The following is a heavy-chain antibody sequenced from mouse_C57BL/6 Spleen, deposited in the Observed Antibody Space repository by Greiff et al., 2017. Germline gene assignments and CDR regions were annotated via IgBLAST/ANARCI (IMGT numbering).Heavy chain of an antibody. CDR1: GYTFTSYW. D-gene: IGHD1-1*01. CDR3: AKSYYYHGRMYYFDY. V-gene: IGHV1-69*01. CDR2: IDPSDSYT. J-gene: IGHJ2*01. Sequence: QVQLQQPGAELVMPGASVKLSCKASGYTFTSYWMHWVKQRPGQGLEWIGEIDPSDSYTNYNQKFKGKSTLTVDKSSSTAYMQLSSLTSEDSAVYYCAKSYYYHGRMYYFDYWGQGTTLPVSS.